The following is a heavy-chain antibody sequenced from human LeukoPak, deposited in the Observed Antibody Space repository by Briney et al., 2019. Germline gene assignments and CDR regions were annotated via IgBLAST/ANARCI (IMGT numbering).Heavy chain of an antibody. CDR3: AKVRYNWNDEGRFDY. J-gene: IGHJ4*02. Sequence: PGGSLRLSCVASGFTFSTYGMHWVRQAPGKGLEWVASIRIDGSNKYYADSVKGRFTISRDNSKNTLYLQMNSLRTEDTAVYYCAKVRYNWNDEGRFDYWGQGTLVTVSS. CDR2: IRIDGSNK. V-gene: IGHV3-30*02. D-gene: IGHD1-20*01. CDR1: GFTFSTYG.